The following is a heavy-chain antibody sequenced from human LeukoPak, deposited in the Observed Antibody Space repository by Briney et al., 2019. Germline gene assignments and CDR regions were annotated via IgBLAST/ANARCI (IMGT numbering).Heavy chain of an antibody. CDR1: GFSFSNYA. D-gene: IGHD1-1*01. J-gene: IGHJ4*02. CDR3: AKANWVSNADAVW. Sequence: GGSLRLSCAVSGFSFSNYAMSWVRQAPARGLEWVSSIRGGGDTFYADSVKGRFTLSRDDSRNTVYLQLNNLSVEDSAVYYCAKANWVSNADAVWWGQGTLVTVSS. V-gene: IGHV3-23*01. CDR2: IRGGGDT.